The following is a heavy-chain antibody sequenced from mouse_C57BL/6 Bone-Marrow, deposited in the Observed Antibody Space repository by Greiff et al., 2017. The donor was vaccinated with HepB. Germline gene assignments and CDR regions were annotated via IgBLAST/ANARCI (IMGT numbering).Heavy chain of an antibody. CDR2: IDPENGDT. J-gene: IGHJ2*01. D-gene: IGHD3-2*02. CDR1: GFNIKDDY. CDR3: TTRGSSGHYFDY. V-gene: IGHV14-4*01. Sequence: EVKLMESGAELVRPGASVKLSCTASGFNIKDDYMHWVKQRPEQGLEWIGWIDPENGDTEYASKFQGKATITADTSSNTAYLQLSSLTSEDTAVYYCTTRGSSGHYFDYWGQGTTLTVSS.